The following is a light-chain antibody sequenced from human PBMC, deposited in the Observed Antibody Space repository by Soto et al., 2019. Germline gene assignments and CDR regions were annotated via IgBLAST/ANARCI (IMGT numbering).Light chain of an antibody. V-gene: IGKV3-20*01. J-gene: IGKJ1*01. CDR2: GAS. CDR1: KGFXHSY. CDR3: QQYGSAART. Sequence: EIVLTQSPDTLSLSPGERATLPCRASKGFXHSYLAWYQQNPGQAPRLLXYGASSRATGIPDRLSGSGSATDFTLPISRLEPEDFAAYYFQQYGSAARTVGQGTKVDIK.